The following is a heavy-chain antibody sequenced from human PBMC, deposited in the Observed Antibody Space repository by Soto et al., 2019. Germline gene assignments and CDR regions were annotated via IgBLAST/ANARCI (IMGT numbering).Heavy chain of an antibody. J-gene: IGHJ5*02. CDR3: ARTLGRITIFGVVRNWFDP. CDR1: GYTFTSYS. D-gene: IGHD3-3*01. Sequence: GASVKLSCKAPGYTFTSYSMHWLRHSPGQGLEWMGIINPSGGSTSYAQKFQGRVTMTRDTSTSTVYMELSSLRSEDTAVYYCARTLGRITIFGVVRNWFDPWGEGTLVTVSS. V-gene: IGHV1-46*01. CDR2: INPSGGST.